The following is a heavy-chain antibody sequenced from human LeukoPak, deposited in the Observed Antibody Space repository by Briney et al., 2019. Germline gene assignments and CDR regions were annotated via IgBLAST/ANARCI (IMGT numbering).Heavy chain of an antibody. Sequence: SETLSLTCAVYGGSFSGYYWSWIRQPPGKGLEWIGEINHSGSTNYNPSLKSRGTIPVDTSKNQFSLKLSSVTAADTAVYYCARVWNYYDSSGYLDYWGQGTLVTVSS. V-gene: IGHV4-34*01. CDR1: GGSFSGYY. J-gene: IGHJ4*02. D-gene: IGHD3-22*01. CDR3: ARVWNYYDSSGYLDY. CDR2: INHSGST.